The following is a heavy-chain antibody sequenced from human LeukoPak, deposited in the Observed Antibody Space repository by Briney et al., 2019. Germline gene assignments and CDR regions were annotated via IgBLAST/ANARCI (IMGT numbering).Heavy chain of an antibody. Sequence: TGGSLRLSCAASGFTFSSYWMHWVRQAPGKGLVWVSRINSDGSSTSYADSVKGRFTVSRGNAKNTLYLQMNSLRAEDTAVYYCASVRPGSTTNGNYGMDVWGQGTTVTVSS. CDR3: ASVRPGSTTNGNYGMDV. CDR2: INSDGSST. D-gene: IGHD2-2*01. J-gene: IGHJ6*02. V-gene: IGHV3-74*01. CDR1: GFTFSSYW.